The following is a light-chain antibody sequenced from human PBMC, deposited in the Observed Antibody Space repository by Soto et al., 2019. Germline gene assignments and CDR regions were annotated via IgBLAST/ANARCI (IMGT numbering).Light chain of an antibody. V-gene: IGLV2-14*01. J-gene: IGLJ7*01. Sequence: QSALTQPAYVSGSPGQSITISCTGTSSDVGGYNYVSWYQQYPGKAPKLIIYEVTNRPSGVSDRFSGSKSGNTASLTISGLQAEDEADYYCSSYTNIVTLVFGGGTQLTVL. CDR3: SSYTNIVTLV. CDR2: EVT. CDR1: SSDVGGYNY.